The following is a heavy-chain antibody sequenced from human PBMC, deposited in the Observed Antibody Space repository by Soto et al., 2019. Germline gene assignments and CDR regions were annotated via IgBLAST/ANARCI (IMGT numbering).Heavy chain of an antibody. CDR3: ARDSAGYDILTGYPYYYYGMDV. CDR1: GYTFTGYY. Sequence: ASVKVSCKASGYTFTGYYMHWVRQAPGQGLEWMGWINPNSGGTNYAQKFQGWVTMTRDTSISTAYMELSRLRSDDTAVYYCARDSAGYDILTGYPYYYYGMDVWGQGTTVTVSS. V-gene: IGHV1-2*04. D-gene: IGHD3-9*01. J-gene: IGHJ6*02. CDR2: INPNSGGT.